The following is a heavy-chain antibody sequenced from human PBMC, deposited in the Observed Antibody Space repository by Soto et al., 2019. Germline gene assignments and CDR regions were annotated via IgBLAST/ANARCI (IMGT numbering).Heavy chain of an antibody. J-gene: IGHJ3*02. Sequence: SETLSLTCAVSGGSISSGGYSWSWIRQPPGKGLEWIGYIYHSGSTYYNPSLKSRVTISVDRSKNQFSLKLSSVTAADTAVYYCARVLDSSGYYGAFDIWGQGTMVTVSS. CDR2: IYHSGST. V-gene: IGHV4-30-2*01. CDR3: ARVLDSSGYYGAFDI. CDR1: GGSISSGGYS. D-gene: IGHD3-22*01.